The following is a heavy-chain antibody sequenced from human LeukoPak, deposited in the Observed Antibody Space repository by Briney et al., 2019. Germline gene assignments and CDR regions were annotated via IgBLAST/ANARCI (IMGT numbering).Heavy chain of an antibody. J-gene: IGHJ5*02. CDR3: ARRTYYYDSSGYYSGAGYWFDP. CDR1: GYSFTTHW. Sequence: GESLKISCKASGYSFTTHWIGWVRQMPGKGLEWMGIIYPGDSDTRYSPSFQGQVTISADKSISTAYLQWSSLKASDTAMYYCARRTYYYDSSGYYSGAGYWFDPWGQGTLVTVSS. D-gene: IGHD3-22*01. V-gene: IGHV5-51*01. CDR2: IYPGDSDT.